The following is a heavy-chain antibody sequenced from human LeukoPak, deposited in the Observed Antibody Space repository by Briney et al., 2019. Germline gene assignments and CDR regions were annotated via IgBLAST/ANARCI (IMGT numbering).Heavy chain of an antibody. CDR1: GGSISGFY. D-gene: IGHD1-7*01. CDR3: VREGTALFDY. V-gene: IGHV4-4*07. J-gene: IGHJ4*02. CDR2: IYSRGNT. Sequence: SETLSLTCSVSGGSISGFYWSWIRQPAGKGLEWIGRIYSRGNTNYNPSLRSRVTVSVDASKNQFSLRLRSVTAADTAIYYCVREGTALFDYWGQGTLVTVSS.